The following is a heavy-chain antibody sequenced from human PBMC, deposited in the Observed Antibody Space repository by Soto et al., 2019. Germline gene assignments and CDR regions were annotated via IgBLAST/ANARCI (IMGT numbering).Heavy chain of an antibody. Sequence: SGPTLVNPTQTLTLTCTLSGSSLSTGGVSVGWIRQPPGKALEWLALIDWNDETRFSPSLRSRLTITRDPSKNQVVLTMTNMDPDDTATYYCAHRWWLSCFEYWGPGTLVTVS. CDR3: AHRWWLSCFEY. CDR2: IDWNDET. CDR1: GSSLSTGGVS. V-gene: IGHV2-5*01. D-gene: IGHD2-15*01. J-gene: IGHJ4*02.